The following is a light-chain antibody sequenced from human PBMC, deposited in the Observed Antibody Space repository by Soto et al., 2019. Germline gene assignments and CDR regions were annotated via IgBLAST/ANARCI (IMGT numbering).Light chain of an antibody. J-gene: IGKJ3*01. CDR1: QSVGSY. V-gene: IGKV3-11*01. CDR2: DAS. CDR3: QQRANWPLT. Sequence: DILLTQSPATLSLSPGERATLSCRASQSVGSYLAWYQQRPGQAPKLLIYDASNRATGNPARFSARGSGTDFTLTISSLEPEDFAVYYCQQRANWPLTFGPGTKVDFK.